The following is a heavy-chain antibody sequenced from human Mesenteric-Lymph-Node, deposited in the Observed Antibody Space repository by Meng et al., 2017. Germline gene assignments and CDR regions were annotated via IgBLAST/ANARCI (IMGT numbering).Heavy chain of an antibody. V-gene: IGHV3-23*01. D-gene: IGHD2-21*02. CDR3: ARKSLVTAIPVAFDN. CDR2: TGSGGGGT. CDR1: GFTVSNYA. Sequence: GESLKISCAASGFTVSNYAMYWVRQAPGKGLEWVSATGSGGGGTFYADSVRGRFTISRDISKNTLYLQMNSVKSEDTAIYYCARKSLVTAIPVAFDNWGQGTLVTVSS. J-gene: IGHJ4*02.